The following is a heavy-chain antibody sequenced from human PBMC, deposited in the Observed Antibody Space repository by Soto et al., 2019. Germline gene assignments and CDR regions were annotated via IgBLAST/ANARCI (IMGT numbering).Heavy chain of an antibody. Sequence: QEQLVESGGGVVQPGRSLRLSCAASGLAFSAYGMHWVRQAPGKGLEWVAVIWFDGSNKFYADSVKGRFTISRDNSKNTLYLQMDSLRAEDTAVYYCARERDAGFDIWGQGTMVTVSS. D-gene: IGHD2-8*01. V-gene: IGHV3-33*01. CDR3: ARERDAGFDI. J-gene: IGHJ3*02. CDR1: GLAFSAYG. CDR2: IWFDGSNK.